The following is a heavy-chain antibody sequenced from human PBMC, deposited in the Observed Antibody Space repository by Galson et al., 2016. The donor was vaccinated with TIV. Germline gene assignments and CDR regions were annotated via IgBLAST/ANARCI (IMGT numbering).Heavy chain of an antibody. V-gene: IGHV1-3*01. CDR3: ARSDAISGYYYHFDY. CDR2: VNVGTGDT. D-gene: IGHD3-22*01. CDR1: GYTFENYA. Sequence: SVKVSCKASGYTFENYAIQWVRQAPGQRLEWMAWVNVGTGDTRYSQKFQGAVTVTRDTSASTAYMELSSLTSEDTAGYYCARSDAISGYYYHFDYWGHGTLVTVSS. J-gene: IGHJ4*01.